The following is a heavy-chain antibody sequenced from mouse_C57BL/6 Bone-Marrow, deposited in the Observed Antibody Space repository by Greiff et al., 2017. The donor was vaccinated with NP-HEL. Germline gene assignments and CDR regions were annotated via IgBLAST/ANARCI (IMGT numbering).Heavy chain of an antibody. CDR1: GYTFTDYE. V-gene: IGHV1-15*01. D-gene: IGHD2-1*01. Sequence: QVQLQQSGAELVRPGASVTLSCKASGYTFTDYEMHWVKQTPVHGLEWIGAIDPETGGTAYNQKFKGKAILTADKSSSTAYMELRSLTSEDSAVYYCTRFPFYSYARDYWGQGTSVTVSS. CDR3: TRFPFYSYARDY. J-gene: IGHJ4*01. CDR2: IDPETGGT.